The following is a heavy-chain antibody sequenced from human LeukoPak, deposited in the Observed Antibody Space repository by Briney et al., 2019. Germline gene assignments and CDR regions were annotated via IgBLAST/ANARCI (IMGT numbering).Heavy chain of an antibody. Sequence: SVKVSCKASGGTFSSYAISWVRQAPGQGLEWKGGIIPIFGTANYAQKFQGRVTITADKSTSTAYMELSSLRSEDTAVYYCARADGIAVAGIYYYYGMDVWGKGTTVTVSS. D-gene: IGHD6-19*01. CDR1: GGTFSSYA. CDR3: ARADGIAVAGIYYYYGMDV. J-gene: IGHJ6*04. V-gene: IGHV1-69*06. CDR2: IIPIFGTA.